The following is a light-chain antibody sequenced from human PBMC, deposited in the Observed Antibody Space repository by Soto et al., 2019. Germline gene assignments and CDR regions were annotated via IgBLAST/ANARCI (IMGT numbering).Light chain of an antibody. CDR3: LPSNSWLLT. J-gene: IGKJ4*01. CDR2: GAS. CDR1: QSVSGN. Sequence: EIVMTQSPATLSVSPGERVILSCRASQSVSGNLAWYQQKPGQAPRLLIYGASPRATGFPASFSGSGSVTEFTLILSSLQSEDFAVYYCLPSNSWLLTFGGGTRVEIK. V-gene: IGKV3-15*01.